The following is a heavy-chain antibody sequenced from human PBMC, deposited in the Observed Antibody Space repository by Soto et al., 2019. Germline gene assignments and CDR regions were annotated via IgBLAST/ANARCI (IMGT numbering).Heavy chain of an antibody. Sequence: QVQLVESGGGVVQPGRSLRLSCAASGFTFSRSAMHWVRQAPGKGLEWVAAISNDGTDRYYADSVQGRFNISRDNSKNTLSLQMNSLRFEDTALYFYARDRRKWGDSPSEKWGQGTLVTVSS. V-gene: IGHV3-30*03. J-gene: IGHJ4*02. D-gene: IGHD2-21*02. CDR3: ARDRRKWGDSPSEK. CDR1: GFTFSRSA. CDR2: ISNDGTDR.